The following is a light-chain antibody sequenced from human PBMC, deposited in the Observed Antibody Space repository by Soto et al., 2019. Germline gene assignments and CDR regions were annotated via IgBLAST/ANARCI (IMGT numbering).Light chain of an antibody. CDR2: DAS. Sequence: EIVLTQSPGTLSLSPGERATLSCGTSQSLATNYLAWYQQKPGQAPRLLIYDASSRATGIPDRFSGSWSGTDFTLTISRLEPEDFALYFCQQYDTSPWTFGQGTKVDIK. V-gene: IGKV3-20*01. CDR1: QSLATNY. CDR3: QQYDTSPWT. J-gene: IGKJ1*01.